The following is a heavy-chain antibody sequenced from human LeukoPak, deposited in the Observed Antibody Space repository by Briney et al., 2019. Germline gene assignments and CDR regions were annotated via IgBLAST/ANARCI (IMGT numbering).Heavy chain of an antibody. CDR3: ARFEYYDSSGYRENDY. CDR2: IYYSGST. CDR1: GGSISSYY. V-gene: IGHV4-59*01. D-gene: IGHD3-22*01. J-gene: IGHJ4*02. Sequence: SETPSLTCTVSGGSISSYYWSWIRHPPGNGLEWIGYIYYSGSTNYNPSLKSLVTISVNTSKNQFSLKLSSVTAADTAVYYCARFEYYDSSGYRENDYWGQGTLVTVSS.